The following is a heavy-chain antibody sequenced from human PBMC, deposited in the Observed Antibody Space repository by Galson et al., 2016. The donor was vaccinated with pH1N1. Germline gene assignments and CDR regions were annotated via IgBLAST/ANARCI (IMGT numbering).Heavy chain of an antibody. J-gene: IGHJ5*02. D-gene: IGHD3-22*01. CDR3: ARFLHGAFVGYLAP. CDR1: GFSLTTSGMC. Sequence: PALVKPTQTLTLTCTFSGFSLTTSGMCETWIRQPPGKALEWLALIRWDDDKYYNTSLKTRLTISKDTSKNQVVLRMTNMDPPDTATYFCARFLHGAFVGYLAPWGQGTRVTVSS. V-gene: IGHV2-70*01. CDR2: IRWDDDK.